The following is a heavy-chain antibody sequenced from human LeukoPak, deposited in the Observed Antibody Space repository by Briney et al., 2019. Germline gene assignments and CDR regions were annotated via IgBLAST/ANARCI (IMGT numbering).Heavy chain of an antibody. V-gene: IGHV3-30*03. D-gene: IGHD6-25*01. J-gene: IGHJ1*01. Sequence: GGSLRLSCTGSGFSFTNYAMHWVRQAPGEGLEWVAVISYDESKIYYADSVKGRFTISRDLPTNTLCLQMNSLTTEDTAMYFCARRPVAAEYFQHWGQGTLVTVSS. CDR2: ISYDESKI. CDR1: GFSFTNYA. CDR3: ARRPVAAEYFQH.